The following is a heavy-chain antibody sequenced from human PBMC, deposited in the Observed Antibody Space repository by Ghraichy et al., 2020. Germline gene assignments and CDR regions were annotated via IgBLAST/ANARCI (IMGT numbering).Heavy chain of an antibody. CDR3: AKVNYYYYGMDV. CDR2: ISGSGGST. Sequence: GESLNISCAASGFTFSSYAMSWVRQAPGKGLEWVSAISGSGGSTYYADSVKGRFTISRDNSKNTLYLQMNSLRAEDTAVYYCAKVNYYYYGMDVWGQGTTVTVSS. J-gene: IGHJ6*02. CDR1: GFTFSSYA. V-gene: IGHV3-23*01.